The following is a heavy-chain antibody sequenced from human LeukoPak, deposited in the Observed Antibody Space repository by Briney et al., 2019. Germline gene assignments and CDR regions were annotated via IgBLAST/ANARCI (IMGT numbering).Heavy chain of an antibody. CDR2: INHSGST. V-gene: IGHV4-34*01. J-gene: IGHJ6*03. Sequence: PSETLSLTCAVYGGSFSGYYWSWIRQPPGKGLEWIGEINHSGSTNYNPSLKSRVTISVDTSKNQFSLKLSSVTAADTAVYYCARLDIVVVPYYYMDVWGKGTAVTVSS. CDR3: ARLDIVVVPYYYMDV. CDR1: GGSFSGYY. D-gene: IGHD2-2*01.